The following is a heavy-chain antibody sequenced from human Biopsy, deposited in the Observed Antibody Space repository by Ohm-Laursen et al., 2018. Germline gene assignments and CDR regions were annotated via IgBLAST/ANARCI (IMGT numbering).Heavy chain of an antibody. CDR3: ARATNSTGWPYYYFYGMDV. CDR2: IYYSGST. CDR1: GGSISSDY. D-gene: IGHD2/OR15-2a*01. J-gene: IGHJ6*02. V-gene: IGHV4-59*07. Sequence: SDTLSLTCTVSGGSISSDYWSWIRQTPGKGLEWIGYIYYSGSTNYNPSLKNRVTISVDTSKNQFSPRLNSVTAADTAVYYCARATNSTGWPYYYFYGMDVWGQGTTVTVSS.